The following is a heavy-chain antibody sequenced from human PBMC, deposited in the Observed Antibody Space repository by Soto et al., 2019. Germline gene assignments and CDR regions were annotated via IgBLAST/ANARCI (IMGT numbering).Heavy chain of an antibody. Sequence: PGGSLRLSCVASGITFGSRAMSWVRQAPGEGLEWVSYISSSGSTIYYADSVKGRFTISRDNAKNSLYLQMNSLRAEDTAVYYCARDHKGGYYYYGMDVWGQGTTVTVSS. CDR2: ISSSGSTI. CDR3: ARDHKGGYYYYGMDV. CDR1: GITFGSRA. J-gene: IGHJ6*02. V-gene: IGHV3-48*03.